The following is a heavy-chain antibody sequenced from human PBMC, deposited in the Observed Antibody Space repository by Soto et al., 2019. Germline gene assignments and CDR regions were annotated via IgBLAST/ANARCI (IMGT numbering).Heavy chain of an antibody. CDR1: GYTFTSYG. V-gene: IGHV1-18*01. CDR3: ARTTYYDILTGYPSVFDY. CDR2: ISAYNGNT. Sequence: QVPLVQSGAEVKKPGASVKVSCKASGYTFTSYGISWVRQAPGQGLEWMGWISAYNGNTNYAQKLQGRVTMTTDTSTSTAYMELRSLRSDDTAVYYCARTTYYDILTGYPSVFDYWGQGTLVTVSS. D-gene: IGHD3-9*01. J-gene: IGHJ4*02.